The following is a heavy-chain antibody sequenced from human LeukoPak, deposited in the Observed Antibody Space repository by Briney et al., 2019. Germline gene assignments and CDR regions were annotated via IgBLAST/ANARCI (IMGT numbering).Heavy chain of an antibody. CDR2: IIPIFGTA. CDR3: ASGDSSGDYYCYCMDV. CDR1: GGAFSSYA. Sequence: SVKVSCKASGGAFSSYAISWVRQAPGQGLEWMGGIIPIFGTANYAQKFQGRVTITTDESTSTAYMELSSLRSEDTAVYYCASGDSSGDYYCYCMDVWGKGTTVTVSS. J-gene: IGHJ6*03. D-gene: IGHD3-22*01. V-gene: IGHV1-69*05.